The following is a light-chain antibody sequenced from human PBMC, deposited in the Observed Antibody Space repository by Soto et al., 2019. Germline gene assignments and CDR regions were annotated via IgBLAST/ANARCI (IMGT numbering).Light chain of an antibody. Sequence: QSALTQPASVSGSPGQSITISCTGTSSDVGGYNYVSWYQQHPGKAPQLMIYDVTNRPSGVSNRFSGSKSGTTASLTISGLQAEDEADYYCRSYTGSRSYVVFGGGTKVTVL. CDR1: SSDVGGYNY. CDR2: DVT. CDR3: RSYTGSRSYVV. J-gene: IGLJ2*01. V-gene: IGLV2-14*01.